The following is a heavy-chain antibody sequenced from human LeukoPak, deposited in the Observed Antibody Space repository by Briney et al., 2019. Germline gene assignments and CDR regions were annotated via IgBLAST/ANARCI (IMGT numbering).Heavy chain of an antibody. V-gene: IGHV3-48*03. CDR3: AREPVSGGYFGLGDAFDI. D-gene: IGHD1-26*01. J-gene: IGHJ3*02. Sequence: GGSLRLSCAASGFTFSSSEMNWVRQAPGKGLEWVSYISSSGSTIYYADSVKGRFTISRDNAKNSLYLQMNSLRAEDTAVYYCAREPVSGGYFGLGDAFDIWGQGTMVTVSS. CDR1: GFTFSSSE. CDR2: ISSSGSTI.